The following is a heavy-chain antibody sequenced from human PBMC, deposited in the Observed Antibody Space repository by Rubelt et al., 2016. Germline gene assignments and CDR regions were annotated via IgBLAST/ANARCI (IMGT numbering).Heavy chain of an antibody. CDR3: ARHFAYCGGDCYLYGMDV. CDR1: GYSFTSYW. J-gene: IGHJ6*02. V-gene: IGHV5-10-1*04. Sequence: EVQLVQSGAEVKKPGESLRISCKGSGYSFTSYWISWVRQMPWKGLEWLGRIDPSYSYTKYSPSIHGQVTSTADKSISTAYLPWSSLKASDTAMYYCARHFAYCGGDCYLYGMDVWGQGTTVTVSS. D-gene: IGHD2-21*01. CDR2: IDPSYSYT.